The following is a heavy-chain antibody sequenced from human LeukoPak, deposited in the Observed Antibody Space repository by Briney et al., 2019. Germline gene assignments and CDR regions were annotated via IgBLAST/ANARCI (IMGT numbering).Heavy chain of an antibody. CDR2: IIPIFGPA. CDR3: ARDGGGVLVPAAMNY. Sequence: GASVKVSCKASGGTFSSYAISWVRQAPGQGLEWMGGIIPIFGPANYAQKFQGRVTITTDESTSTAYMELSSLRSEDTAVYYCARDGGGVLVPAAMNYWGQGTLVTVSS. V-gene: IGHV1-69*05. J-gene: IGHJ4*02. CDR1: GGTFSSYA. D-gene: IGHD2-2*01.